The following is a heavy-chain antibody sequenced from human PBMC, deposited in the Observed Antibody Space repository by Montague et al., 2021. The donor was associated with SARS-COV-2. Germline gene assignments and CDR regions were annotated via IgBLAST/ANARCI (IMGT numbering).Heavy chain of an antibody. V-gene: IGHV4-4*07. D-gene: IGHD2-2*01. J-gene: IGHJ5*02. CDR2: IYTSGST. CDR3: ARDVGVPLAPPYSWFDP. Sequence: SETLSLTCGVSGGSISSYYWSWIRQPAGKGLEWIGRIYTSGSTNFNPSLKSRVTMSVDTSKNQFSLKLSSVTPADTAVYYCARDVGVPLAPPYSWFDPWGQGTLVTVSS. CDR1: GGSISSYY.